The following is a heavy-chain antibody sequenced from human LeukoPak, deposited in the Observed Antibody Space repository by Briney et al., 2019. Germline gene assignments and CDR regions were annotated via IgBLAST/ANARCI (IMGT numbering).Heavy chain of an antibody. CDR1: GITLSNYG. Sequence: GGSLRLSCAVSGITLSNYGMSWVRQAPGKGLEWVAGISDRGGRTNYADSVKGRFTISRDNPRNTLYLQMNSLSAEDTAVYFCAKRGVVIRAILVGFHKEAYYFDSWGQGALVTVSS. CDR3: AKRGVVIRAILVGFHKEAYYFDS. D-gene: IGHD2-21*01. J-gene: IGHJ4*02. CDR2: ISDRGGRT. V-gene: IGHV3-23*01.